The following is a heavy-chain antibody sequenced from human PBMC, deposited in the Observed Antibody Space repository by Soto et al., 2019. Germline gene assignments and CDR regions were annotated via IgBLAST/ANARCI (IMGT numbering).Heavy chain of an antibody. D-gene: IGHD3-3*01. CDR1: GFTFSSYA. CDR2: ISYDGSNK. CDR3: ARETPRWGEWLLSPYYYYYGMDV. Sequence: SGGSLRLSCAASGFTFSSYAMHWVRQAPGKGLEWVAVISYDGSNKYYADSVKGRFTISRDNSKNTLYLQMNSLRAEDTAVYYCARETPRWGEWLLSPYYYYYGMDVWGQGTTVTVS. J-gene: IGHJ6*02. V-gene: IGHV3-30-3*01.